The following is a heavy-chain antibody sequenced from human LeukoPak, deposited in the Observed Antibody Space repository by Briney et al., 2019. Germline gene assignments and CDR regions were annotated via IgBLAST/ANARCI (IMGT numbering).Heavy chain of an antibody. CDR3: AKGGSSSWYQVLPFDY. V-gene: IGHV3-23*01. J-gene: IGHJ4*02. Sequence: GGSLRLSCAASGFTFSSYAMSLVRQAPGKGLEWVSAISGSGGSTYYADSVKGRFTISRDNSKNTLYLQMNSLRAEDTAVYYCAKGGSSSWYQVLPFDYWGQGTLVTVSS. CDR2: ISGSGGST. D-gene: IGHD6-13*01. CDR1: GFTFSSYA.